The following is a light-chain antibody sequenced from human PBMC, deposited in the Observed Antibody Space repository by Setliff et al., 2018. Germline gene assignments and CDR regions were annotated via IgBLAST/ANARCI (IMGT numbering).Light chain of an antibody. J-gene: IGLJ2*01. V-gene: IGLV1-44*01. CDR3: AVWDDNLNGPV. Sequence: QSALTQPPSASGTPGQRVTISCSGTSSNIGSNTVNWYQQFPGTAPKLLIRTNNQRHFGVPDRFSGSKSGASASLAISGLQSGDEADYYCAVWDDNLNGPVFGGGTKVTVL. CDR2: TNN. CDR1: SSNIGSNT.